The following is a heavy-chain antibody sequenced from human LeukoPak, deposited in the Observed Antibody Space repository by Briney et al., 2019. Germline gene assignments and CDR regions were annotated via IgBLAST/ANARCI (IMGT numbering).Heavy chain of an antibody. Sequence: GGSLRLSCAASGFTFSSYAMSWVRQAPGKGLEWVSAISGSGGSTYYADSVMGRFTISRDNSKNTLYLQMNSLRAEDTAVYYCARGGGYGDYRYYFDYWGQGTLVTVSS. J-gene: IGHJ4*02. D-gene: IGHD4-17*01. V-gene: IGHV3-23*01. CDR2: ISGSGGST. CDR1: GFTFSSYA. CDR3: ARGGGYGDYRYYFDY.